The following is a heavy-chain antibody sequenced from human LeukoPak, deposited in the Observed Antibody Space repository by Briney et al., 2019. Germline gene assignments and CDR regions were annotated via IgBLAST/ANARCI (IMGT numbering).Heavy chain of an antibody. D-gene: IGHD5-18*01. J-gene: IGHJ4*02. V-gene: IGHV3-7*04. Sequence: GGSLRLSCAASGFTFSSYWMSWVRQAPGKGLEWVANIKQDGSEKHYVDSVKGRFTISRDNAKNSLYLQMNSLRAEDTAVYYCARAPWIQKFDYWGQGTLVTVSS. CDR2: IKQDGSEK. CDR1: GFTFSSYW. CDR3: ARAPWIQKFDY.